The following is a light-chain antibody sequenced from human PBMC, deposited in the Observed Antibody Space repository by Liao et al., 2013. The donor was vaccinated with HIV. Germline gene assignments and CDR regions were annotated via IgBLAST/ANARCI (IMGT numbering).Light chain of an antibody. CDR3: QVWDTSTSFV. J-gene: IGLJ1*01. V-gene: IGLV3-1*01. Sequence: SYELTQPPSVSVSPGQTASITCSGDNVGDKYVSWYQQKPCQSPAVVIYQNNRRPSGIPERFSGSNSGNTATLTISGTQAMDEADYHCQVWDTSTSFVFGSGTKVTVL. CDR1: NVGDKY. CDR2: QNN.